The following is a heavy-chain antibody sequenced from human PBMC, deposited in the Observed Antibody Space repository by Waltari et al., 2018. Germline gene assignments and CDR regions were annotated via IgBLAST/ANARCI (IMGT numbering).Heavy chain of an antibody. CDR3: ARGNIAARPWWFDP. Sequence: QVQLQESGPGLVKPSETLSLTCTVSGGSISRYSCSWIRQPPGKGLEWIGYIYYSGSTNYNPSLKSRVTISVDTSKNQFSLKLSSVTAADTAVYYCARGNIAARPWWFDPWGQGTLVTVSS. V-gene: IGHV4-59*01. CDR1: GGSISRYS. D-gene: IGHD6-6*01. J-gene: IGHJ5*02. CDR2: IYYSGST.